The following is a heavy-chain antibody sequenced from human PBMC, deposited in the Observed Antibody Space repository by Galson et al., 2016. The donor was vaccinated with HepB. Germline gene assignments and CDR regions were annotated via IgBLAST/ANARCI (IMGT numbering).Heavy chain of an antibody. CDR1: GFAFSNYN. D-gene: IGHD3-3*01. J-gene: IGHJ6*02. Sequence: SLRLSCAASGFAFSNYNMNWVRQAPGKGLEWLSYISTSGTTIYYADSVKGRFTISRDNARTSLYLQMNSLRDEGTAVSYCVRDGEWFPGMGDVWGQGTTVTVSS. CDR2: ISTSGTTI. CDR3: VRDGEWFPGMGDV. V-gene: IGHV3-48*02.